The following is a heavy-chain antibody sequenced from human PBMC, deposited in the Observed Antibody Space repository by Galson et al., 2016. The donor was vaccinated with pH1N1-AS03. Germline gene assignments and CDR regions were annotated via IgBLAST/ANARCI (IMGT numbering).Heavy chain of an antibody. Sequence: SVKVSCKASGYIFTGFYVHWVRQAPGQGPEWMGWINTDSGVTNYAQKFEAWVTMTRDTSVSTAYMELYGLKSDDTAVYYCARDSRGPCTTATCPTTYYFGMDVWGQGTTVIVSS. J-gene: IGHJ6*02. CDR3: ARDSRGPCTTATCPTTYYFGMDV. D-gene: IGHD2-2*01. CDR1: GYIFTGFY. CDR2: INTDSGVT. V-gene: IGHV1-2*04.